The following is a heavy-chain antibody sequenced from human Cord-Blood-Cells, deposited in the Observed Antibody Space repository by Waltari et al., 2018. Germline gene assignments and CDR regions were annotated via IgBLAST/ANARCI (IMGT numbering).Heavy chain of an antibody. CDR3: ARGSSSWYYGMDV. D-gene: IGHD6-13*01. CDR2: IYYSGST. Sequence: QLQLQESGPGLVKPSETLSLTCTVSGGSISSSSYYWGWTRQPPGKGLEWIGSIYYSGSTYYNPSLKRRVTISVDTSKNQFSLKLRSVTAADTAVYYCARGSSSWYYGMDVWGQGTTVTVSS. CDR1: GGSISSSSYY. J-gene: IGHJ6*02. V-gene: IGHV4-39*01.